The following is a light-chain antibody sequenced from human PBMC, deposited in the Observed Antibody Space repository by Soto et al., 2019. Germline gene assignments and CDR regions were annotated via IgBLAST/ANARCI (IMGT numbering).Light chain of an antibody. Sequence: QSALSQPASVSGSPGQTITISCTGTSTDVGGYNAVSWYQHHLGKAPKLIIYEVTHRPSGVSDRFSASKSGNTASLTISGLQAEDEADYYCNSFRVSHLYVFGTGTKLTVL. CDR3: NSFRVSHLYV. J-gene: IGLJ1*01. V-gene: IGLV2-14*01. CDR1: STDVGGYNA. CDR2: EVT.